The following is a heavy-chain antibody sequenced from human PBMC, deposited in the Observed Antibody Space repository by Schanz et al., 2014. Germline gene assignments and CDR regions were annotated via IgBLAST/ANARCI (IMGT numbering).Heavy chain of an antibody. CDR2: IGGSDSNT. CDR1: GYTFTRSG. J-gene: IGHJ4*02. CDR3: PRDRDQWDGNYLDY. V-gene: IGHV1-18*01. D-gene: IGHD1-26*01. Sequence: QVQLVQSGGEVKTPGASVKVSCKASGYTFTRSGISWVRQAPGQGLEWMGWIGGSDSNTKLAQKFQGGVSMTTDTSTSTVYMELRSLTSDDSAVYYCPRDRDQWDGNYLDYWGQGTLVTVSS.